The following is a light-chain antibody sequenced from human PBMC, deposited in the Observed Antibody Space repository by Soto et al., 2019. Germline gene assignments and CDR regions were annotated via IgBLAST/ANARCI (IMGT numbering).Light chain of an antibody. CDR2: SAS. CDR3: QQYGSSPT. J-gene: IGKJ1*01. Sequence: ELVLTQSPGTLSLSPGERATLSFMVSHSVSSSYLAWYQQKPGQAPRLLIYSASSRATGIPDRFSGSGSGTDFTLTISRLEPEDFAVYYCQQYGSSPTFGQGTKVDI. CDR1: HSVSSSY. V-gene: IGKV3-20*01.